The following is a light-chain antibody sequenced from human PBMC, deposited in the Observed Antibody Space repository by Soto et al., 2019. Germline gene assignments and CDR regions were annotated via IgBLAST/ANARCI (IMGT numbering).Light chain of an antibody. J-gene: IGLJ2*01. CDR1: SGDIGSYNR. Sequence: QSVLTQPASVSGSPGQSITISCTGTSGDIGSYNRVSWYQQHPGKAPKLIIYEVTDRPSGVSNRFSGSRSGDAASLTISGLQSEDEADYYCSSFTSTSTLLFGGGTKLTVL. CDR3: SSFTSTSTLL. CDR2: EVT. V-gene: IGLV2-14*01.